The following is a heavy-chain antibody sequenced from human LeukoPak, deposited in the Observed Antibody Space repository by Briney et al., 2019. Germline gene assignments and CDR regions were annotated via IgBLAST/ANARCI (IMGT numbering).Heavy chain of an antibody. D-gene: IGHD6-25*01. CDR2: ISGSGGST. J-gene: IGHJ4*02. CDR1: GFTFSSYA. Sequence: GGSLRLSCAASGFTFSSYAMSWVRQAPGKGLEWVSAISGSGGSTYYADSVKGRYTISRDNSKTTLYLQMNSLRAEDTAVYYCAKDAHGGKYFDYWGQGTLVTVSS. V-gene: IGHV3-23*01. CDR3: AKDAHGGKYFDY.